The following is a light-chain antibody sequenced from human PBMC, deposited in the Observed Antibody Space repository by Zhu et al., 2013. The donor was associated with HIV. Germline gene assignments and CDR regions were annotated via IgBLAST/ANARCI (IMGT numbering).Light chain of an antibody. J-gene: IGKJ5*01. CDR3: QQSYTTPIT. Sequence: DIEMTQSPSSLSASVGDRVTITCRASQSISYSLNWYQQKPGKAPKLLIYAASTLQSGVPSRFSGSGSGTDFTLTISSLQPEDFATYYCQQSYTTPITFGQGTRLEIK. V-gene: IGKV1-39*01. CDR2: AAS. CDR1: QSISYS.